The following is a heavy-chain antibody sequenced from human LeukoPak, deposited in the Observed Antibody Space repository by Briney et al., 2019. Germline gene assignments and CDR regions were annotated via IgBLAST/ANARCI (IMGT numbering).Heavy chain of an antibody. CDR2: TYTSGST. CDR1: GGSISSSSYY. J-gene: IGHJ4*02. D-gene: IGHD2/OR15-2a*01. CDR3: ARLRYANSNNYLDY. V-gene: IGHV4-61*02. Sequence: RPSETLSLTCTVSGGSISSSSYYWSWIRQPAGKGLEWLGRTYTSGSTNYNPSLESRVTMSVDTSKNQFSLKLSSVTAADTAVYFCARLRYANSNNYLDYWGQGTLVTVSS.